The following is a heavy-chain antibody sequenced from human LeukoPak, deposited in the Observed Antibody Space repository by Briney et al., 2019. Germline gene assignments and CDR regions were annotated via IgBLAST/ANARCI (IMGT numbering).Heavy chain of an antibody. CDR2: INHSGST. J-gene: IGHJ4*02. D-gene: IGHD2-2*01. Sequence: SETLSLTCAVYGGSFSGYYWSWIRQPPGKGLEWIGEINHSGSTNYNPSLKSRVTISVDTSKNQFSLKLSSVTAADTAVYYCARDRNIHCSSSTCYPVWDYWGQGALVTVSS. CDR3: ARDRNIHCSSSTCYPVWDY. V-gene: IGHV4-34*01. CDR1: GGSFSGYY.